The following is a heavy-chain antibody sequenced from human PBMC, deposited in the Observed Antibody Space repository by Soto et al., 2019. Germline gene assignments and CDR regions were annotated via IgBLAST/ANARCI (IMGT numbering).Heavy chain of an antibody. CDR3: AGSRSRIAARFDY. D-gene: IGHD6-25*01. Sequence: SETLSLTCTVSGGSISSYYWSWIRQPPGKGLEWIGYIYYSGSTNYNPSLKSRVTISVDTSKNQFSLKLSSVTAADTAVYYCAGSRSRIAARFDYWGQGTLVTVSS. CDR1: GGSISSYY. V-gene: IGHV4-59*01. CDR2: IYYSGST. J-gene: IGHJ4*02.